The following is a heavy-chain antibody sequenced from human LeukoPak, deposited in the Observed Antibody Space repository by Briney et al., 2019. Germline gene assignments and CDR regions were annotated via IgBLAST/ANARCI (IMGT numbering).Heavy chain of an antibody. CDR2: ISSYNGYT. CDR1: GYTFSNYG. CDR3: AREIGPRQLHLWGSAFDY. J-gene: IGHJ4*02. Sequence: ASVKVSCKASGYTFSNYGITWVRQAPGQGLEWMGWISSYNGYTYSAQKLQGRVTMTRDTSTSTVYMELSSLRSEDTAVYYCAREIGPRQLHLWGSAFDYWGQGTLVTVSS. V-gene: IGHV1-18*01. D-gene: IGHD5-18*01.